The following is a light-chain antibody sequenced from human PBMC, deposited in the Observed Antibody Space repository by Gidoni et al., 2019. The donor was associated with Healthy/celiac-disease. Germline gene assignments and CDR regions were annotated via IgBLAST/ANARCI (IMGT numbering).Light chain of an antibody. J-gene: IGKJ4*01. Sequence: IVLTHSPATLSLSTGETATLSCRASQSVSSYLAWYQQKPGQAPRLLIYDASNRATGIPARFSGSGSGTDFTLTISSLEPEDFAVYYCQQRSNWPTLTFGGGTKVEIK. CDR2: DAS. V-gene: IGKV3-11*01. CDR1: QSVSSY. CDR3: QQRSNWPTLT.